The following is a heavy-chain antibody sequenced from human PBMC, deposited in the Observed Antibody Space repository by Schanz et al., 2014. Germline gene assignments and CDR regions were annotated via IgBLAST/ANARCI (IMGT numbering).Heavy chain of an antibody. CDR2: ISYGGSNK. D-gene: IGHD5-12*01. CDR1: GFTFNTYL. Sequence: VRVVESGGDLVLPGGSLRLSCDGSGFTFNTYLMGWVRQVPGKGLEWVALISYGGSNKHYADSVKGRFTVSRDNSKNTVYLHMNSLRDEDTAVYYCAKDMNREATAPESWGQGTLVVVSS. J-gene: IGHJ5*02. V-gene: IGHV3-30*04. CDR3: AKDMNREATAPES.